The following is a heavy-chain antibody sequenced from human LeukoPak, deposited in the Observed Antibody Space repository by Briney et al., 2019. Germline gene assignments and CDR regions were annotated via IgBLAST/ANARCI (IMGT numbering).Heavy chain of an antibody. CDR2: ISSSGSTI. V-gene: IGHV3-48*03. CDR3: ARDRGSRSYWSLNYYYYMDV. CDR1: GFTFNSYE. Sequence: GGALRLSCAASGFTFNSYEMNWVRQAPGEGLEWVSYISSSGSTIYYADSVKGRFTISRDNARNSLYLQMNSLRAEDTAIYYCARDRGSRSYWSLNYYYYMDVWGKGTTVTVSS. J-gene: IGHJ6*03. D-gene: IGHD3-10*01.